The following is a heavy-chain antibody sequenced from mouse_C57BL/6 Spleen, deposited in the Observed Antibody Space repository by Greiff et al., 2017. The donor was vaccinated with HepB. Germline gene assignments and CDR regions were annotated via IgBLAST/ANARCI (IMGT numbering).Heavy chain of an antibody. V-gene: IGHV6-3*01. D-gene: IGHD2-5*01. CDR3: TEEPYYSNSGGY. CDR2: IRLKSDNYAT. J-gene: IGHJ2*01. Sequence: EVKLVESGGGLVQPGGSMKLSCVASGFTFSNYWMNWVRQSPEKGLEWVAQIRLKSDNYATHYAESVKGRFTISRDDSKSSVYLQMNNLRAEDTGIYYCTEEPYYSNSGGYWGQGTTLTVSS. CDR1: GFTFSNYW.